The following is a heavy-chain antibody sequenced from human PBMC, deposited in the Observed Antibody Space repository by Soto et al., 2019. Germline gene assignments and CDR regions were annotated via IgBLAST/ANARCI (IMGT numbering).Heavy chain of an antibody. Sequence: QVQLVESGGGVVQPGRSLSLSCAASGFTFSSYGMHWVRQAPGKGLEWVAVIWYDGSNKYYADSVKGRFTISKDNSKNTVYLQMNSLRAEDTAVYYCVSDSGWVFDSWGQGTLVTVSS. V-gene: IGHV3-33*01. CDR2: IWYDGSNK. CDR3: VSDSGWVFDS. D-gene: IGHD6-19*01. J-gene: IGHJ4*02. CDR1: GFTFSSYG.